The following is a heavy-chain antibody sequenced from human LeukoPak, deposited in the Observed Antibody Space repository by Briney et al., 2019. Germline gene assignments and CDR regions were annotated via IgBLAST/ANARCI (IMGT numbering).Heavy chain of an antibody. D-gene: IGHD5-12*01. CDR3: ARDRSSYEYYFDY. Sequence: GGSLRLSCAASGFTFSSYAMSWVRQAPGKGLEWVSVISNSGGSTFYADSVKGRFTISRDNSKNTLYLQMNSLRAEDTTVYYCARDRSSYEYYFDYWGQGTLVTVSS. J-gene: IGHJ4*02. CDR1: GFTFSSYA. V-gene: IGHV3-23*01. CDR2: ISNSGGST.